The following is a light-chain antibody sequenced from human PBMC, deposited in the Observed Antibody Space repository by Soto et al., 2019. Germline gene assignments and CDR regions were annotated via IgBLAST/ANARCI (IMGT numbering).Light chain of an antibody. CDR3: QHYDHLPPFT. V-gene: IGKV1-33*01. CDR2: GAS. Sequence: DIQMTQSPSSLSASVGDRVTITRQASQDIRKYLSWYQQKPGRAPKLLIYGASNLETGVPSRFSGSGYGTDFTFTISSLQPEDIATYYCQHYDHLPPFTFGPGTKVAIK. J-gene: IGKJ3*01. CDR1: QDIRKY.